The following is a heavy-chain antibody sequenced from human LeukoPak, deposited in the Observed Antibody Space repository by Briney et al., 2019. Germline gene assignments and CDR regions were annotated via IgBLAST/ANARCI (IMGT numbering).Heavy chain of an antibody. J-gene: IGHJ6*03. V-gene: IGHV3-69-1*01. CDR1: GFTFSDYY. CDR3: ARASGWYERGPDYYYYYMDV. CDR2: ISSSSCI. D-gene: IGHD6-19*01. Sequence: TPGGSLRLSCAASGFTFSDYYMSWVRQAPGKGLEWVSSISSSSCIYYADSVKGRCIISRDNAKNSLYLQMNSRRAEDTAVYYCARASGWYERGPDYYYYYMDVWGKGTTVTVSS.